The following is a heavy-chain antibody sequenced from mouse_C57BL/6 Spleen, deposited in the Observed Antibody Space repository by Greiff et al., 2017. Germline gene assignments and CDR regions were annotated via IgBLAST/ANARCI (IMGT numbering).Heavy chain of an antibody. CDR2: ISSGGDYI. CDR3: TRVYSNYAMDD. CDR1: GFTFSSYA. D-gene: IGHD2-5*01. V-gene: IGHV5-9-1*02. Sequence: EVKLVESGEGLVKPGGSLKLSCAASGFTFSSYAMSWVRQTPEKRLEWVAYISSGGDYIYYADTVQGRFTISRDNARNSLYLQMSSLKSEDTAMYYCTRVYSNYAMDDWGQGTSVTVSS. J-gene: IGHJ4*01.